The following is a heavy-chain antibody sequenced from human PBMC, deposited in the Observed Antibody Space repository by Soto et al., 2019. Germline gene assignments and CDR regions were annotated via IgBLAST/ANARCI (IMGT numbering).Heavy chain of an antibody. D-gene: IGHD2-21*01. J-gene: IGHJ5*02. CDR3: ATDLRICEYWGAANPPGLSVSRFDP. V-gene: IGHV1-24*01. CDR2: FNPQDDEL. CDR1: GYTLSELS. Sequence: ASVMVSCKVSGYTLSELSLHWVPQAPGKGLEVMGGFNPQDDELIYAQKFQGRVTMTEDRSTDTAYMELSSLRSEDTAVYFCATDLRICEYWGAANPPGLSVSRFDPWG.